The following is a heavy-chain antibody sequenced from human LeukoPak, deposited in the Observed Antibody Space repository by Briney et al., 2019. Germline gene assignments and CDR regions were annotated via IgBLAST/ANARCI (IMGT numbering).Heavy chain of an antibody. V-gene: IGHV4-34*01. CDR2: INHSGST. Sequence: SETLSLTCAVYGGSFSGYYWSWIRQPPGKGLEWIGEINHSGSTNYNPSLKSRVTISVDTSKNQFSLKLSSVTAADTAVYYCARVSHSSRWYNYYYYMDVWGKGTTVTVSS. J-gene: IGHJ6*03. CDR1: GGSFSGYY. D-gene: IGHD6-13*01. CDR3: ARVSHSSRWYNYYYYMDV.